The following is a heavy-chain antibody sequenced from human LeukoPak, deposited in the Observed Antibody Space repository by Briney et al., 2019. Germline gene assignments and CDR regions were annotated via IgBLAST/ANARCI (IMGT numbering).Heavy chain of an antibody. CDR2: IYYSGST. CDR3: ARAYSSSSGYYYGMDV. J-gene: IGHJ6*02. D-gene: IGHD6-6*01. V-gene: IGHV4-31*03. Sequence: PSETLSLTCTGSGGSISSGGYYWSWIRQHPGKGLEWIGYIYYSGSTYYNPSLKSRVTISVDTSKNQFSLKLSSVTAADTAVYYCARAYSSSSGYYYGMDVWGQGTTVTVSS. CDR1: GGSISSGGYY.